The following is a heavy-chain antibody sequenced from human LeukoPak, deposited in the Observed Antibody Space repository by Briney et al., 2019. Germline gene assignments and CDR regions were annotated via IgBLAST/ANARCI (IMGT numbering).Heavy chain of an antibody. CDR2: ISGSGGST. V-gene: IGHV3-23*01. Sequence: GGSLRLSCAASGFTFSSYAMSWVRQAPGKGLEWVSAISGSGGSTYYADSVKGRFTISRDNSKNTLYLQMNSLRAEDTAVYYCARAGGGSYYYFDYWGQGTLVTVSS. J-gene: IGHJ4*02. CDR3: ARAGGGSYYYFDY. D-gene: IGHD1-26*01. CDR1: GFTFSSYA.